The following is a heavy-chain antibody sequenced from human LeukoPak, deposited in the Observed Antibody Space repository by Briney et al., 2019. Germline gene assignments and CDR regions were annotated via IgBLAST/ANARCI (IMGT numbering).Heavy chain of an antibody. D-gene: IGHD2-2*01. V-gene: IGHV3-23*01. Sequence: GGSLRLSCAASGFTFSSYAMSWVRQAPGKGLEWVSAISGSGGSTYYADSVKGRFTISRENSKNTLYLQMNSLRAEDTAVYYCAKDKGCSSTSCFFDYWGQGTLVTVSS. CDR1: GFTFSSYA. J-gene: IGHJ4*02. CDR2: ISGSGGST. CDR3: AKDKGCSSTSCFFDY.